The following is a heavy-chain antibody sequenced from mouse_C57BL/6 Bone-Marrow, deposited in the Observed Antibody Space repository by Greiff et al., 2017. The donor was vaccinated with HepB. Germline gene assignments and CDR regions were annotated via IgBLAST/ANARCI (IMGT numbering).Heavy chain of an antibody. CDR1: GFTFSSYA. CDR3: ARARTTVVSFDY. CDR2: ISDGGSYT. J-gene: IGHJ2*01. Sequence: DVHLVESGGGLVKPGGSLKLSCAASGFTFSSYAMSWVRQTPEKRLEWVATISDGGSYTYYPDNVKGRFTISRDNAKNNLYLQMSHLKSEDTAMYYCARARTTVVSFDYWGQGTTLTVSS. V-gene: IGHV5-4*01. D-gene: IGHD1-1*01.